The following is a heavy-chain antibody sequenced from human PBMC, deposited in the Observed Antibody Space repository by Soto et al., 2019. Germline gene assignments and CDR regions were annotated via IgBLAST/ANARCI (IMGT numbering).Heavy chain of an antibody. V-gene: IGHV1-69*12. Sequence: QVQLVQSGAEVKKPGSSVKVSCKASGGTFSSYAISWVRQAPGQGLEWMGGIIPIFGTANYAQKVQGRVTITADESTSSAYVELGSLRSEDTAVYYCAAPYGSGSYYNGFDYWGQGTLVTVSS. CDR1: GGTFSSYA. D-gene: IGHD3-10*01. CDR3: AAPYGSGSYYNGFDY. CDR2: IIPIFGTA. J-gene: IGHJ4*02.